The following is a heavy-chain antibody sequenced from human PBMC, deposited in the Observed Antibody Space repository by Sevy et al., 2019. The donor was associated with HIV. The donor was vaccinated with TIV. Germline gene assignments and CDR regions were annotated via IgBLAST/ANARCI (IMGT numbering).Heavy chain of an antibody. V-gene: IGHV3-21*05. CDR2: ISSSSSYI. D-gene: IGHD2-8*02. Sequence: GGSLRLSCAASGFTFSSYEMNWVRQAPGKGLEWVSYISSSSSYIYYADSVKGRLTISRDNAKNSLYLQMNSLRAEDTAVYYCARGYCTGGVCSYIGGDFDYWGQGTLVTVSS. CDR1: GFTFSSYE. J-gene: IGHJ4*02. CDR3: ARGYCTGGVCSYIGGDFDY.